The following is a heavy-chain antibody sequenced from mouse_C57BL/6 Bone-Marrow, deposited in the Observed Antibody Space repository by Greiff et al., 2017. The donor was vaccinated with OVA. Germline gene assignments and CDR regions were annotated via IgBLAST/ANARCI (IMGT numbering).Heavy chain of an antibody. J-gene: IGHJ2*01. CDR2: IYPGDGDT. D-gene: IGHD2-3*01. V-gene: IGHV1-82*01. Sequence: QVQLKQSGPELVKPGASVKISCKASGYAFSSSWMNWVKQRPGKGLEWIGRIYPGDGDTNYNGKFKGKATLTADKSSSTAYMQLSSLTSEDSAVYFCARHEDGYYASYFYYGVQGTTLTVSS. CDR1: GYAFSSSW. CDR3: ARHEDGYYASYFYY.